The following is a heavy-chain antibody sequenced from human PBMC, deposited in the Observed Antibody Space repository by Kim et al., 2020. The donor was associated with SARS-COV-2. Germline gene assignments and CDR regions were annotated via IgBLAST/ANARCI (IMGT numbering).Heavy chain of an antibody. CDR3: VRETQQLGFDY. Sequence: TNYAQKFQGRVTMTRDTSISTAYMELSSLRSDDTAVYYCVRETQQLGFDYWGQGTLVTVSS. V-gene: IGHV1-2*02. D-gene: IGHD6-13*01. J-gene: IGHJ4*02. CDR2: T.